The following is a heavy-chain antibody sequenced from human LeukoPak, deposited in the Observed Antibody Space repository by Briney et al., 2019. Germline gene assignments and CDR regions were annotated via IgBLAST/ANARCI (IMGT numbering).Heavy chain of an antibody. V-gene: IGHV3-23*01. D-gene: IGHD3-22*01. CDR2: IRGSGTST. CDR1: GFTFSSYA. CDR3: ARSSSAYYYEFDY. Sequence: PGGSLRLSCAASGFTFSSYALSWVRQAPGKGLEWVSGIRGSGTSTSYADSVKGRFTISRDNSKNTLYLQMNSLRAEDTAVYYCARSSSAYYYEFDYWGQGTLVTVSS. J-gene: IGHJ4*02.